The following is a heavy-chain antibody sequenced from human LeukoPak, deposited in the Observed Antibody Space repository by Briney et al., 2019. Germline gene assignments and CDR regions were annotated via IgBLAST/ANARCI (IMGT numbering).Heavy chain of an antibody. CDR1: GGSISSSDYY. D-gene: IGHD6-13*01. Sequence: SETLSLTCTVSGGSISSSDYYWGWIRQPPGKGLEWIASIYYSGTTHYNPSHQSRVAMSVDTSKNQFSLKLSSVTAADTAVYYCASPKDVAAAGPGAFDIWGQGTMVTVSS. J-gene: IGHJ3*02. V-gene: IGHV4-39*01. CDR3: ASPKDVAAAGPGAFDI. CDR2: IYYSGTT.